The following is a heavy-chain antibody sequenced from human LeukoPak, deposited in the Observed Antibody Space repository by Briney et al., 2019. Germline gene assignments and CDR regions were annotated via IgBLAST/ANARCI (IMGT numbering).Heavy chain of an antibody. J-gene: IGHJ4*02. Sequence: GGSLRLSCAASGFTFSSYAMSWVRQAPGKGLEWVSYITNSGNSKSYADSVKGRFTISRDNTKNSLYLQMNGLRAEDTAVYYCARTRSSGYLIFDYWGQGILVTVSS. D-gene: IGHD3-22*01. CDR1: GFTFSSYA. CDR2: ITNSGNSK. V-gene: IGHV3-48*01. CDR3: ARTRSSGYLIFDY.